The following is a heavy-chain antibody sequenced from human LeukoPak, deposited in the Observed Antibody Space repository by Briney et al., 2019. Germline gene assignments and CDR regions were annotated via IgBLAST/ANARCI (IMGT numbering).Heavy chain of an antibody. CDR3: ARAYSSGHDFGY. J-gene: IGHJ4*02. CDR1: GFTFSSYW. V-gene: IGHV3-7*01. D-gene: IGHD6-19*01. Sequence: GGSLRLSCAASGFTFSSYWMSWLRQAPGKGLEWVAKIKQDVSQKYYLDSVKGRFTISRDNAETSLYLQMNSLRAEDTAVYYCARAYSSGHDFGYWGQGTLVTVSS. CDR2: IKQDVSQK.